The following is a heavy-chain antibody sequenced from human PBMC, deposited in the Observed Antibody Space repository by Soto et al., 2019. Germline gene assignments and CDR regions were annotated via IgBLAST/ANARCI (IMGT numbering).Heavy chain of an antibody. Sequence: PAESLTTSCKGFDYTFAAYGIVWVLQMPGKGLEWMGVINPRDSDVKYSPPFEGHVTISADKSISTAYLQWSSLKASDTAMYYCPRALGYCNNRVCPIDYCGQGTLVTVSS. CDR1: DYTFAAYG. J-gene: IGHJ4*02. V-gene: IGHV5-10-1*01. D-gene: IGHD2-8*01. CDR3: PRALGYCNNRVCPIDY. CDR2: INPRDSDV.